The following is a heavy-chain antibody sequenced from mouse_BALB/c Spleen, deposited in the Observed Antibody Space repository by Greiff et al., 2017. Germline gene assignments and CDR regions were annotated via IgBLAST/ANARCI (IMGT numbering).Heavy chain of an antibody. J-gene: IGHJ3*01. V-gene: IGHV5-12-2*01. CDR3: ARQKFAY. CDR1: GFTFSSYT. CDR2: ISNGGGST. Sequence: EVKVVESGGGLVQPGGSLKLSCAASGFTFSSYTMSWVRQTPEKRLEWVAYISNGGGSTYYPDTVKGRFTISRDNAKNTLYLQMSSLKSEDTAMYYCARQKFAYWGQGTLVTVSA.